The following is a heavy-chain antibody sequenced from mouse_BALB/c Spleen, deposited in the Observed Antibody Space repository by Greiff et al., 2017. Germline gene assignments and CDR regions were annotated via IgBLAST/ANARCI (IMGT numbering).Heavy chain of an antibody. Sequence: EVQGVESGGGLVQPGGSRKLSCAASGFTFSSFGMHWVRQAPEKGLEWVAYISSGSSTIYYADTVKGRFTISRDNPKNTLFLQMTSLRSEDTAMYYCARGNGNYAFAYWGQGTLVTVSA. CDR3: ARGNGNYAFAY. J-gene: IGHJ3*01. D-gene: IGHD2-1*01. CDR1: GFTFSSFG. V-gene: IGHV5-17*02. CDR2: ISSGSSTI.